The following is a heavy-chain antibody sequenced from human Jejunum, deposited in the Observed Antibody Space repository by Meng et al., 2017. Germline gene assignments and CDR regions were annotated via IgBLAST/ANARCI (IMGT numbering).Heavy chain of an antibody. CDR2: VWPSGAT. V-gene: IGHV4-4*02. J-gene: IGHJ4*02. CDR1: GVSTTAPFY. CDR3: ARAIRERYFDS. D-gene: IGHD1-14*01. Sequence: QAQRQEAGPGLVKPSGTLSLTCTVSGVSTTAPFYWTWFRQAPGKGLEWIGEVWPSGATYYNPSLSSRITISIDTSNNQFSLEVAFLTAADTAVYYCARAIRERYFDSWGQGTLVTVSS.